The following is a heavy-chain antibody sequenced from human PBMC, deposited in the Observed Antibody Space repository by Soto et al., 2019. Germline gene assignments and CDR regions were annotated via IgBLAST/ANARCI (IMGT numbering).Heavy chain of an antibody. J-gene: IGHJ5*02. CDR1: GASIRSTDYY. CDR3: VRTAREGAVAPHWFDR. V-gene: IGHV4-30-4*01. Sequence: SETLSLTCTVSGASIRSTDYYWSWIRQAPGKGLEWIGYVYYTGSTYYNPSLMSRLTISVDTSKNQFSLKLTSVTAAETAVYYCVRTAREGAVAPHWFDRWGQGTQVTVS. D-gene: IGHD2-21*02. CDR2: VYYTGST.